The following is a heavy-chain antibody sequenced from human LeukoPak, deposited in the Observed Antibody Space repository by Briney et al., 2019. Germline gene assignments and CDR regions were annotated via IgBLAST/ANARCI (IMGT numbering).Heavy chain of an antibody. V-gene: IGHV3-23*01. J-gene: IGHJ4*02. D-gene: IGHD2-15*01. CDR1: GFIFSSYA. CDR3: AKDVRGGCTGGSCYY. CDR2: ISGSGGST. Sequence: GGSLRLSCAASGFIFSSYAMSWVRQAPGKGLEWVSDISGSGGSTYYADSVKDRFTISRDNSKNTVYLQMNSLRAEDTAVYYCAKDVRGGCTGGSCYYWGQGTLVTVSS.